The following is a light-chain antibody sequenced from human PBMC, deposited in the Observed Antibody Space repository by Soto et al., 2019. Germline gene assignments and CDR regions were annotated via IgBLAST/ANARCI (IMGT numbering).Light chain of an antibody. J-gene: IGLJ2*01. CDR1: SSNIGSNY. V-gene: IGLV1-47*01. CDR2: RNN. Sequence: QLVLTQPPSAFGTPGQRVTISCSGSSSNIGSNYVYWYQQLPGTAPKLLIYRNNQRPSGVPDRFSGSKSGTSASLAISGLRSEDEADYYCAAWDDSLSGHVVFGGGTKVTGL. CDR3: AAWDDSLSGHVV.